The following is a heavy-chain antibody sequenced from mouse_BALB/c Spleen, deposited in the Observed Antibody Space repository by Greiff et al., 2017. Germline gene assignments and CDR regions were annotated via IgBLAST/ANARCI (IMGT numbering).Heavy chain of an antibody. Sequence: EVQLQQSGPELVKPGASVKMSCKASGYTFTSYVMHWVKQKPGQGLEWIGYINPYNDGTKYNEKFKGKATLTSDKSSSTAYMELSSLTSEDSAVYYCARLRDITTVVDAMDYWGQGTSVTVSS. D-gene: IGHD1-1*01. CDR2: INPYNDGT. V-gene: IGHV1-14*01. CDR1: GYTFTSYV. CDR3: ARLRDITTVVDAMDY. J-gene: IGHJ4*01.